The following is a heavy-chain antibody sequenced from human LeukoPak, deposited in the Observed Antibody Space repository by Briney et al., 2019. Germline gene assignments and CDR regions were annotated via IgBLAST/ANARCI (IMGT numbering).Heavy chain of an antibody. D-gene: IGHD6-19*01. CDR2: INTNTGNP. CDR1: GYTFTTYA. Sequence: ASVKVSCKASGYTFTTYAMNWVRQAPGQGLEWMGWINTNTGNPTYAQGFTGRFVLSLDTSVSTTYLQISSLKAEDTAVYYCARGSSGWYTGGWFDPWGQGTLVTVSS. V-gene: IGHV7-4-1*02. CDR3: ARGSSGWYTGGWFDP. J-gene: IGHJ5*02.